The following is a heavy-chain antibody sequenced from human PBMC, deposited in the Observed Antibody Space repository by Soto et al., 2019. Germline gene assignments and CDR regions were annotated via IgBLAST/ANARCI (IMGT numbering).Heavy chain of an antibody. V-gene: IGHV1-18*04. J-gene: IGHJ4*02. CDR3: ARGAPTMVRGVIMDFHY. CDR1: GYTFTSYG. Sequence: ASVKVSCNASGYTFTSYGISWVRQAPGQGLERMGWISAYNGNTNYAQKLQGRVTITADASTSTAYMELSSLRSEDTAVYYCARGAPTMVRGVIMDFHYWCQGTLVTVSS. CDR2: ISAYNGNT. D-gene: IGHD3-10*01.